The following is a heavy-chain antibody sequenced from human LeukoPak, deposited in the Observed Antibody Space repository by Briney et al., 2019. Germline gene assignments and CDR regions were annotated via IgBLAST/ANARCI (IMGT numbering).Heavy chain of an antibody. J-gene: IGHJ4*02. CDR1: GFTFDDYA. D-gene: IGHD3-22*01. CDR3: AKDFQYYDSSGYLDY. V-gene: IGHV3-9*01. Sequence: PGGSLRLSCAASGFTFDDYAMHWVRQAPGKGLEWVSGISWNSGSIGYADSVKGRFTISRDNAKNSLYLQVNSLRAEDTALYYCAKDFQYYDSSGYLDYWGQGTLVTVSS. CDR2: ISWNSGSI.